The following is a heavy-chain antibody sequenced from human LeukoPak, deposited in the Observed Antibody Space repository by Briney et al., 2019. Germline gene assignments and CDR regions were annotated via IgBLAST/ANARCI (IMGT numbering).Heavy chain of an antibody. V-gene: IGHV4-31*03. CDR2: IYYSGST. CDR3: AGGYSYGRAWHFDY. CDR1: GGSISSGGYY. Sequence: SETLSLTCTVSGGSISSGGYYWSWIRQHPGKGLEWIGYIYYSGSTYHNPSLKSRVTISVDTSKNQFSLKLSSVTAADTAVYYCAGGYSYGRAWHFDYWGQGTLVTVSS. J-gene: IGHJ4*02. D-gene: IGHD5-18*01.